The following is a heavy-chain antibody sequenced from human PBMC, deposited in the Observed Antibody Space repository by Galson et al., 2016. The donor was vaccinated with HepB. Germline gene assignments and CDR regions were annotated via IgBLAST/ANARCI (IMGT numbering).Heavy chain of an antibody. Sequence: SVKVSCKASGYSFAGYYIHWVRQAPGLGLEWTGWINPSTGGTNYAPKFEGMVTMTGDTSIRTAYLEVNGLTSDDTAVYYCARAPLHCSSAGCYIYFWGQGSLVTVSS. CDR2: INPSTGGT. CDR1: GYSFAGYY. V-gene: IGHV1-2*02. J-gene: IGHJ4*02. D-gene: IGHD2-2*02. CDR3: ARAPLHCSSAGCYIYF.